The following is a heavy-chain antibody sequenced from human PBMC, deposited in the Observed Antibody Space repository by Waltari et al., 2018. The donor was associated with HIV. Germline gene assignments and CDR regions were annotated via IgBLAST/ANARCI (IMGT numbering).Heavy chain of an antibody. V-gene: IGHV1-3*01. J-gene: IGHJ6*02. D-gene: IGHD3-3*01. CDR2: INVGNYNT. CDR3: AREYDFWSGGYHYYGMDV. Sequence: QVQLVQSGAVVKKPGASVRLSCETSGYTFISYALHWVRQAPGQRPEWMGWINVGNYNTKYSQKFQDRVTITGDTSASTGYLDLSSLTSEDTAVYFCAREYDFWSGGYHYYGMDVWGQGTTVTVSS. CDR1: GYTFISYA.